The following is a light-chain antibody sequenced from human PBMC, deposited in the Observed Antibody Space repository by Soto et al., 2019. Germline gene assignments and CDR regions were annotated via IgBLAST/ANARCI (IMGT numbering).Light chain of an antibody. J-gene: IGKJ1*01. CDR1: QSLSSSS. Sequence: EIVLTQSPGTLSMSPGERATLSCRASQSLSSSSLAWYQQKPGQAPRLLISGASSRAADIPDRFSGSGSGTDFTLTIKRMETEDFAAYYCQQYHISPRTFGQRTKLDIK. CDR3: QQYHISPRT. CDR2: GAS. V-gene: IGKV3-20*01.